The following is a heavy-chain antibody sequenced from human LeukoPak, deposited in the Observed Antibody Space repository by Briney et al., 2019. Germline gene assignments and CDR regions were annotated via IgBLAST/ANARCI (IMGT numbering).Heavy chain of an antibody. CDR2: IRYDGSNK. CDR3: AKDGAGRHYFDY. V-gene: IGHV3-30*02. CDR1: GFNFGIYD. Sequence: GGSLRLSCTASGFNFGIYDMHWVRQAPGKGLEWVAFIRYDGSNKYYADSVKGRFTISRDNPKNTVYLQMNSLRDEDTAVYYCAKDGAGRHYFDYWGQGTLVTVSS. J-gene: IGHJ4*02. D-gene: IGHD3-16*01.